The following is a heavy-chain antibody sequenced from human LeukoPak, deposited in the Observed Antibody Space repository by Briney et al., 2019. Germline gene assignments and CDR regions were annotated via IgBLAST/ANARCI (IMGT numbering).Heavy chain of an antibody. V-gene: IGHV3-33*01. J-gene: IGHJ4*02. CDR3: ARVGSPYYFDY. Sequence: GRSLRLSCAASGFTFSSYGMHWVRQAPGKGLEWVAVIWYDGSNKYYADSVKGRFTISRDNSKNTLYLQMNSLRAEDTAVYYCARVGSPYYFDYRGQGTLVTVSS. CDR1: GFTFSSYG. CDR2: IWYDGSNK. D-gene: IGHD2-15*01.